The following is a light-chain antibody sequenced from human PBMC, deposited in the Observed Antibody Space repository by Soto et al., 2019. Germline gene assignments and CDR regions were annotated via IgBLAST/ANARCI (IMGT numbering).Light chain of an antibody. CDR1: QSLVHSDGNTY. J-gene: IGKJ2*01. CDR3: MQATHFPMA. Sequence: DIVMTQTPLSSPVTIGQPASISCRSSQSLVHSDGNTYLSWLQQRPGQPPRLLIYQISNRFSGVPDRFSGRGAGKDFTLKISRVEAEDLGVYYCMQATHFPMAFGQGTKLEIK. CDR2: QIS. V-gene: IGKV2-24*01.